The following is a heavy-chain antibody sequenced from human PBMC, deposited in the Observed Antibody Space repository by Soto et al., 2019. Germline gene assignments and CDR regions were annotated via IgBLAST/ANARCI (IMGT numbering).Heavy chain of an antibody. V-gene: IGHV1-18*01. CDR1: GYAFTTYG. CDR3: ARGRYGDY. Sequence: QVHLVQSGAEVKKPGASVKVSCQGSGYAFTTYGITWVRQAPGQGLEWMGWISAHNGNTNYAQKLQGRVTVTRDTSTSTAYMELRSVRYDDTAVYYCARGRYGDYWGQGDLVTVSS. J-gene: IGHJ4*02. CDR2: ISAHNGNT. D-gene: IGHD1-1*01.